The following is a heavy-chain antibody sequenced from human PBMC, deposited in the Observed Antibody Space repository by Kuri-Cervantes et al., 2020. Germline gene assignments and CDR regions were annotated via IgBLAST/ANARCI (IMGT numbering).Heavy chain of an antibody. J-gene: IGHJ4*02. CDR2: IYTSGST. CDR3: GGTMVRGVIMADY. D-gene: IGHD3-10*01. CDR1: GGSISSYY. V-gene: IGHV4-4*07. Sequence: GSLRLSCTVSGGSISSYYWSWIRQPAGKGLEWIGRIYTSGSTNYNPSLKSRVTISVDTSKNQFSLKLSSVTAADTAVYYCGGTMVRGVIMADYWGQGTLVTVSS.